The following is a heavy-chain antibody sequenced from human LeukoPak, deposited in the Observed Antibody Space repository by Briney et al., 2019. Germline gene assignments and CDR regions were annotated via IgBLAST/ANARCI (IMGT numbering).Heavy chain of an antibody. CDR3: ARHLGSGWYGNLHFDY. V-gene: IGHV4-39*01. Sequence: ASETLSLTCTVSGGSISSSSYYWGWIRQPPRKGLEWIGRIYYSGSTYCNPSLKSRVTISVDTSKYQYSLKLSSVTAADTAVYYCARHLGSGWYGNLHFDYWGQGTPVTVSS. CDR1: GGSISSSSYY. D-gene: IGHD6-19*01. J-gene: IGHJ4*02. CDR2: IYYSGST.